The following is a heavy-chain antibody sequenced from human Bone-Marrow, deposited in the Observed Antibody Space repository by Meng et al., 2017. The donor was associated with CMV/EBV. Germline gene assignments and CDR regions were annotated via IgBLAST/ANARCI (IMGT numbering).Heavy chain of an antibody. Sequence: GGSLSLSCAASGFTFSSYAMHWVRQAPGKGLEWVAVISYDGSNKYYAGSVKGRFTISRDNSKNTLYLQMNSLRAEDTAVYYCARDQGGSSTSCYIYPARCGDGMDVWGQGTTVTVSS. D-gene: IGHD2-2*02. CDR3: ARDQGGSSTSCYIYPARCGDGMDV. J-gene: IGHJ6*02. CDR1: GFTFSSYA. V-gene: IGHV3-30*04. CDR2: ISYDGSNK.